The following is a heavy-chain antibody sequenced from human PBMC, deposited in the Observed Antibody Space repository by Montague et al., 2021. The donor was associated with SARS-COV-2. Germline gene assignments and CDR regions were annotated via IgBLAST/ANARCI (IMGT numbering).Heavy chain of an antibody. J-gene: IGHJ6*02. CDR3: TRDPITGTTGTIYNYYGMDV. CDR2: INHSGST. D-gene: IGHD1-20*01. V-gene: IGHV4-34*01. Sequence: SETLSLTCAVYGGSFSGYYWSWVRQAPGKGLEWIGEINHSGSTHYNPSLKSRVTISGDMSKNQFSLNVSSVTAAGTAVYYCTRDPITGTTGTIYNYYGMDVWGQGTTVTVSS. CDR1: GGSFSGYY.